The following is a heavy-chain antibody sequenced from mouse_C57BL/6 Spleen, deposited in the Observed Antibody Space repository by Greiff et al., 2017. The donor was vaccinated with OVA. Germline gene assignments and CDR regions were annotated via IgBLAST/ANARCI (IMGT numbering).Heavy chain of an antibody. J-gene: IGHJ3*01. D-gene: IGHD2-4*01. CDR3: ARGEVYYDYEGTFAY. V-gene: IGHV3-6*01. CDR1: GYSITSGYY. Sequence: DVQLQESGPGLVKPSQSLSLTCSVTGYSITSGYYWNWIRQFPGNKLEWMGYISYDGSNNYNPSLKNRISITRDTSKNQFFLKLNSVTTEDTATYYCARGEVYYDYEGTFAYWGQGTLVTVSA. CDR2: ISYDGSN.